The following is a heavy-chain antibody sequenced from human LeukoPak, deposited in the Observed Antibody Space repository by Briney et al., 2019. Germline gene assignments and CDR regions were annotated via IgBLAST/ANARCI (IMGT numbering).Heavy chain of an antibody. CDR1: GFTFSSYW. CDR2: IKQDGSEK. J-gene: IGHJ3*02. CDR3: ARRHYDTTFDAFDI. D-gene: IGHD3-22*01. Sequence: GGSLRLSCAASGFTFSSYWMSWVRQAPGKGLEWVANIKQDGSEKYYVDSVKGRFTISRDNAKNSLYLQMNSLRADDTAVYYCARRHYDTTFDAFDIWGQGTMVTVSS. V-gene: IGHV3-7*03.